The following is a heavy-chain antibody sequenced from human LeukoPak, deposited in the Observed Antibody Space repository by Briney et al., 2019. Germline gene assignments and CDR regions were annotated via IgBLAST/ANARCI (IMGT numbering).Heavy chain of an antibody. Sequence: SETLSLTCTVSGGSISSSSYYWGWIRQPPGKGLEWIGSIYYSGSTYYNPSLKSRVTISVDTSKNQFSLKLTSVTAADTAVYYCARQTGSGLFVLPGGQGTLVTVSS. J-gene: IGHJ4*02. CDR1: GGSISSSSYY. CDR2: IYYSGST. CDR3: ARQTGSGLFVLP. V-gene: IGHV4-39*01. D-gene: IGHD3-16*02.